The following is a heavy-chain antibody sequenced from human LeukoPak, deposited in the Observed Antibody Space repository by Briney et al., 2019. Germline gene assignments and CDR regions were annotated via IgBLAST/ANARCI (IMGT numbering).Heavy chain of an antibody. D-gene: IGHD2-15*01. CDR1: GGSISSYY. CDR2: IYYSGST. CDR3: ARAVGYCSGGSCYSNYYYGMDV. Sequence: SETLSLTCTVSGGSISSYYWSWIRQPPGKGLEWIGYIYYSGSTNYNPSLKSRVTISVDTSKNQFSLKLSSVTAADTAVYYCARAVGYCSGGSCYSNYYYGMDVWGQGTTVTVSS. J-gene: IGHJ6*02. V-gene: IGHV4-59*01.